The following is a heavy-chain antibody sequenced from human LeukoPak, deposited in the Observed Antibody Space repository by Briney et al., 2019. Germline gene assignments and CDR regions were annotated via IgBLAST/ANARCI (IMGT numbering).Heavy chain of an antibody. CDR1: GGSISSYY. CDR3: ARAPYSSGWYDWFDP. D-gene: IGHD6-19*01. V-gene: IGHV4-59*01. Sequence: SETPSLTCTVSGGSISSYYWSWIRQPPGKGLEWIGYIYYSGSTNYNPSLKSRVTISVDTSKNQFSLKLSSVTAADTAVYYCARAPYSSGWYDWFDPWGQGTLVTVSS. J-gene: IGHJ5*02. CDR2: IYYSGST.